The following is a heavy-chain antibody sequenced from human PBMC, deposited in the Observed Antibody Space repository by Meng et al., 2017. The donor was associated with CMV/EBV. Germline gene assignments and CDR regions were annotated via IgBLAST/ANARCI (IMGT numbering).Heavy chain of an antibody. J-gene: IGHJ4*02. Sequence: VPRQSAAPGLVMALDTAALTCSGSGGFFSGVFWTWIRQPAGKGLEAIGRIYSTGGTNYNPSFESRVTISLDGSNNQFSLKLNSVTAADTAIYYCARERGDDSGYNFDSWGQGTLVTVSS. CDR2: IYSTGGT. V-gene: IGHV4-4*07. D-gene: IGHD3-22*01. CDR1: GGFFSGVF. CDR3: ARERGDDSGYNFDS.